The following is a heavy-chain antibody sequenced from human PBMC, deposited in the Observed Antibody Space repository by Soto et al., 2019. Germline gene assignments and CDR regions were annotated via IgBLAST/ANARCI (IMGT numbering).Heavy chain of an antibody. CDR1: GGTFSSYT. J-gene: IGHJ3*02. CDR2: IIPILGIA. CDR3: AIGYCSGGSCSDAFDI. D-gene: IGHD2-15*01. V-gene: IGHV1-69*02. Sequence: SVKVSCKASGGTFSSYTISWVRQAPGQGFEWMGRIIPILGIANYAQKFQGRVTITADKSTSTAYMELSSLRSEDTAVYYCAIGYCSGGSCSDAFDIWGQGTMVTVSS.